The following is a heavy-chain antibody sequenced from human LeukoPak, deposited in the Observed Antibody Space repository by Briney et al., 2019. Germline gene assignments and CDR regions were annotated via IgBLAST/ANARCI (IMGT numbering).Heavy chain of an antibody. D-gene: IGHD6-13*01. V-gene: IGHV3-23*01. Sequence: GGSLRLSCAASGFTFSSYAMSWVRQAPGKGLEWVSAISGSGGSTYYADSVKGRFTISRDNSKNTLYLQMNSLRAEDTAVYYCAKDRGRGSWPNDAFDIWGQGTMVTVSS. CDR2: ISGSGGST. J-gene: IGHJ3*02. CDR1: GFTFSSYA. CDR3: AKDRGRGSWPNDAFDI.